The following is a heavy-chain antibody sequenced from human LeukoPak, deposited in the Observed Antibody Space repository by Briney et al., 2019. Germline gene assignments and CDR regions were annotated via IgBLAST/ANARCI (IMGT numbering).Heavy chain of an antibody. Sequence: GASVKVSCKASGGTFSSYAISWVRQAPGQGLEWMGGIIPIFGTANYAQKFQGRVTITADESTSTAYMELSSLRSEDTAVYYCARGLAYCGGDCYSSEYFQHWGQGTLVTVSP. CDR1: GGTFSSYA. CDR2: IIPIFGTA. D-gene: IGHD2-21*02. J-gene: IGHJ1*01. CDR3: ARGLAYCGGDCYSSEYFQH. V-gene: IGHV1-69*01.